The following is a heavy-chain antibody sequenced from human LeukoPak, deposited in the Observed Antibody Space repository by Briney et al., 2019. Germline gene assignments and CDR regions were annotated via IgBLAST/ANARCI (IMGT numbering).Heavy chain of an antibody. D-gene: IGHD3-9*01. CDR3: ARSYYDILTGYYPDY. CDR2: IYTSGST. V-gene: IGHV4-4*09. J-gene: IGHJ4*02. CDR1: GGSISSYY. Sequence: SETLSLTCTVSGGSISSYYWRWIRQPPGKGLEWIGYIYTSGSTNYNPSLKSRVTISVDTSKNQFSLKLSSVTAADTAVYYCARSYYDILTGYYPDYWGQGTLVTVSS.